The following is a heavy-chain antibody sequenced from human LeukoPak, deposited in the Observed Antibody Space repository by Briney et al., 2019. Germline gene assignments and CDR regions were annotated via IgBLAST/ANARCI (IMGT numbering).Heavy chain of an antibody. V-gene: IGHV3-53*01. CDR1: GFIVSNNY. CDR2: IYTSGGT. J-gene: IGHJ4*02. CDR3: ARDSNGPAF. D-gene: IGHD6-19*01. Sequence: GGSLRLSCAASGFIVSNNYMSWVRQAPGKGLEWVSVIYTSGGTFYSDSVKGRFTISRDYSKNTLYLQMNSLRADDTAVYYCARDSNGPAFWGQGTLVTVSS.